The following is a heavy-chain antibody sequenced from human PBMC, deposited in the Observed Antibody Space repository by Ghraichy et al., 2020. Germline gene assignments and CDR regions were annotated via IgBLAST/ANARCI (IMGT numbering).Heavy chain of an antibody. CDR1: GGSISSYY. D-gene: IGHD5-18*01. CDR2: IYYSGST. CDR3: ARGRGNSYGLSRFDP. V-gene: IGHV4-59*01. Sequence: SETLSLTCTVSGGSISSYYWSWIRQPPGKGLEWIGYIYYSGSTNYNPSLKSRVTISVDTSKNQFSLKLSSVTAADTAVYYCARGRGNSYGLSRFDPWGQGTLVTVSS. J-gene: IGHJ5*02.